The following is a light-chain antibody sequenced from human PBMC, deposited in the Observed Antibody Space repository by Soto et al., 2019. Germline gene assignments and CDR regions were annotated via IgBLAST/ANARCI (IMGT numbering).Light chain of an antibody. J-gene: IGKJ2*01. V-gene: IGKV1-39*01. Sequence: DIQMTQSPSSLSASVGASVTITCRASQNIYNYLNWYQQKPGKAPRLLIYAASTLHSGVPSRFTGRGSGTDFSLTINGLQPEDFATYYCQHSYTAPPFTFGQGTRLEI. CDR2: AAS. CDR1: QNIYNY. CDR3: QHSYTAPPFT.